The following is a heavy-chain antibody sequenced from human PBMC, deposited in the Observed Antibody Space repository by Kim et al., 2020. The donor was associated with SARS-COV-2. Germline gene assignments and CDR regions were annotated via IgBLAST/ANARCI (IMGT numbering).Heavy chain of an antibody. V-gene: IGHV3-23*01. CDR1: GFTFSSYA. CDR2: ISGSGGST. D-gene: IGHD3-10*01. Sequence: GGSLRLSCAASGFTFSSYAMSWVRQAPGKGLEWVSAISGSGGSTYYADSVKGRFTISRDNSKNTLYLQMNSLRAEDTAVYYCAKDRRLLWFGELLLGAFDIWGQGTMVTVSS. CDR3: AKDRRLLWFGELLLGAFDI. J-gene: IGHJ3*02.